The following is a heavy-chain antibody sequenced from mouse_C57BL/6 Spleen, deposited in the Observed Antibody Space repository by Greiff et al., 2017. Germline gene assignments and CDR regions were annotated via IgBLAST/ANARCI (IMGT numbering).Heavy chain of an antibody. V-gene: IGHV5-16*01. CDR2: INYDGSST. CDR3: AREGSSYGAMDY. Sequence: EVQLVESEGGLVQPGSSMKLSCTASGFTFSDYYMAWVRQVPEKGLEWVANINYDGSSTYYLDSLKSRFIISRDNAKNILYLQMSSLKSEDTATYYCAREGSSYGAMDYWGQGTSVTVSS. J-gene: IGHJ4*01. CDR1: GFTFSDYY. D-gene: IGHD1-1*01.